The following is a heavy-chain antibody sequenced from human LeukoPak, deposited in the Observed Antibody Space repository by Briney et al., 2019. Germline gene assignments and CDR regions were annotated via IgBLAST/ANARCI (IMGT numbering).Heavy chain of an antibody. V-gene: IGHV3-23*01. CDR2: ISHNGMNA. D-gene: IGHD6-19*01. CDR1: GLHFSGTA. Sequence: GGSLRLSCAASGLHFSGTAMSWVRQAPGKGLEWVSAISHNGMNAYYADSVKGRFTISRDNSKKTVSLEMSSLTAADTGVYYCAKDGAQYSSGPECDPRGQGALVTVSS. J-gene: IGHJ5*02. CDR3: AKDGAQYSSGPECDP.